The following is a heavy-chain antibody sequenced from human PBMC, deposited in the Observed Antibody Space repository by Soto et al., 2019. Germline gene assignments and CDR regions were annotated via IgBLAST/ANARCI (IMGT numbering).Heavy chain of an antibody. V-gene: IGHV4-31*03. J-gene: IGHJ4*02. Sequence: QVQLQESGPGLVKPSQTLSLTCTVSGDSLSRGGYYWSWIRQHPGKGLEWIGYIYFSGSAYYNPSLKSRATTSIGTSMNQFSLRLTSLTAAYTAVYYCAKSSVRGVKHSWGQGTLAIVSS. CDR3: AKSSVRGVKHS. CDR1: GDSLSRGGYY. D-gene: IGHD3-10*02. CDR2: IYFSGSA.